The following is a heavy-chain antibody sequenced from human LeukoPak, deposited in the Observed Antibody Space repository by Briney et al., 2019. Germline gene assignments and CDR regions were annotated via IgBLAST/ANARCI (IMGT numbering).Heavy chain of an antibody. CDR3: ARDSGDVDEAYYFDY. Sequence: GGSLRLSCAAPGFTFSSYSMNWVRQAPGKGLEWVSSISSSSSYIYYANSVKGRFTISRDNSKNTLYLQMNSLRAEDTAVYYCARDSGDVDEAYYFDYWGQGTLVTVSS. CDR2: ISSSSSYI. V-gene: IGHV3-21*01. CDR1: GFTFSSYS. J-gene: IGHJ4*02. D-gene: IGHD7-27*01.